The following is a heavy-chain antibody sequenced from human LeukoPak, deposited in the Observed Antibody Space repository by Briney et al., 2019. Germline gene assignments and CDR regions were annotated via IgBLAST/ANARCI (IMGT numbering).Heavy chain of an antibody. J-gene: IGHJ4*02. CDR2: MNPNSGNT. CDR1: GYTFTSYD. D-gene: IGHD5-18*01. Sequence: GASVKVSCKASGYTFTSYDIKWVPRAAGQGLEWMEWMNPNSGNTGYAQKFQSRVTMTRNTSISTAYMELSSLRSEDTAVYYCARGEGSLGLWLQDYWGQGTLVTVSS. V-gene: IGHV1-8*01. CDR3: ARGEGSLGLWLQDY.